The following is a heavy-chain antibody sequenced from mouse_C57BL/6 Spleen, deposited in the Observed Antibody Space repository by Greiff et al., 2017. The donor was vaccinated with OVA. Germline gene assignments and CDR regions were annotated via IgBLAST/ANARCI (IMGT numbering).Heavy chain of an antibody. D-gene: IGHD2-5*01. V-gene: IGHV1-26*01. CDR3: VSNGYFDY. J-gene: IGHJ2*01. CDR1: GYTFTDYY. Sequence: EVQLQQSGPELVKPGASVKISCKASGYTFTDYYMNWVKQSHGKSLEWIGDINPNNGGTSYNQKFKGKATLTVDKSSSTAYMELRSLTSEDSAVYYCVSNGYFDYWGQGTTLTVSS. CDR2: INPNNGGT.